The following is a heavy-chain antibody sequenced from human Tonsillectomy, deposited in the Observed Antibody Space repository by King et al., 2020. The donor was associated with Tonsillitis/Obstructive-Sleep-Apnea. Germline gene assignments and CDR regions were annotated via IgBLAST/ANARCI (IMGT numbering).Heavy chain of an antibody. J-gene: IGHJ4*02. CDR1: GGPISSYY. CDR3: ARLGSSGVDY. CDR2: IYYIGST. D-gene: IGHD6-13*01. V-gene: IGHV4-59*08. Sequence: VQLQESGPGLVKPSETLSLTCTVSGGPISSYYWGWIRQPPGKGLEWIGYIYYIGSTNYNPSLKSRVTISVDTSKNQFSLKLSSVTAADTAVYYCARLGSSGVDYWGQGTLVTVSS.